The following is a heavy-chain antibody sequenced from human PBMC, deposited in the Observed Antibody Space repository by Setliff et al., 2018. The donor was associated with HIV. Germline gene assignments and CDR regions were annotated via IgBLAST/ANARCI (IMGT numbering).Heavy chain of an antibody. D-gene: IGHD3-22*01. Sequence: PSETLSLTCTVSGDSMNSVSYSWAWLRQSAGKGPEWIGHVYARGSANYNPSLKSRVTISVDMSKNQFSLKLNSVTAADTAVYHCARGDTYYHDRSGYVKSALDAFDIWGRGTMVTVSS. CDR1: GDSMNSVSYS. CDR3: ARGDTYYHDRSGYVKSALDAFDI. J-gene: IGHJ3*02. CDR2: VYARGSA. V-gene: IGHV4-61*09.